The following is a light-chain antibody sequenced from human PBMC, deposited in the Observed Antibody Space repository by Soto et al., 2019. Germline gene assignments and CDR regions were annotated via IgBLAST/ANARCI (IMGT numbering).Light chain of an antibody. Sequence: DIQFTHSPAFLSASVVDRVTITCRASQGISSDLAWYQQNPGKAPKLLIYAASTLQNGVPSTFSGSGSGTEFTLTISSLQPEDFGTYYCQQFKSYPITFGQGTRLEIK. CDR1: QGISSD. CDR3: QQFKSYPIT. V-gene: IGKV1-9*01. CDR2: AAS. J-gene: IGKJ5*01.